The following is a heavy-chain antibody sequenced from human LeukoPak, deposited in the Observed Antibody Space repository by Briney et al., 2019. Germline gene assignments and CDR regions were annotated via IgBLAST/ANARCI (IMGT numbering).Heavy chain of an antibody. Sequence: GGSLRLSCAASGFTFDDYGMSWVRQAPGKGLEWVSGINWNGGSTGYADSVKGRFTISRDDAKNSLYLQMNSLRGDDTAMYYCAGERGGYGFYWGQGTLVTVSS. D-gene: IGHD5-12*01. J-gene: IGHJ4*02. CDR3: AGERGGYGFY. CDR2: INWNGGST. V-gene: IGHV3-20*04. CDR1: GFTFDDYG.